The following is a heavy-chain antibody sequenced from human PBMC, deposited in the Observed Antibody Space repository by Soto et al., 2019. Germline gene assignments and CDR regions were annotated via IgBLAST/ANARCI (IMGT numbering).Heavy chain of an antibody. J-gene: IGHJ5*02. CDR2: ISGSGGST. D-gene: IGHD1-26*01. CDR1: GFTFSSYA. V-gene: IGHV3-23*01. CDR3: ASRIVGAVSGRFDP. Sequence: SLRLSCAASGFTFSSYAMSWVRQAPGKGLEWVSAISGSGGSTYYADSVKGRFTISRDNSKNTLYLQMNSLRAEDTAVYYCASRIVGAVSGRFDPWGQGTLVTVSS.